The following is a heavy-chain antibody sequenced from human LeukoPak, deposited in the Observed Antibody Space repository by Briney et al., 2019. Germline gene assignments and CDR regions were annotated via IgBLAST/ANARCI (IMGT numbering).Heavy chain of an antibody. Sequence: GESLKISCEGSGYTFTKYWIGWVRQMPGKGLEWMGIIYPGDSDTIYSPSFQGQVTISADKSINTAYLQWSSLKASDTAMYYCARLSRETTVTTWFDPWGHGTLVTVSS. V-gene: IGHV5-51*01. CDR2: IYPGDSDT. CDR3: ARLSRETTVTTWFDP. CDR1: GYTFTKYW. J-gene: IGHJ5*02. D-gene: IGHD4-17*01.